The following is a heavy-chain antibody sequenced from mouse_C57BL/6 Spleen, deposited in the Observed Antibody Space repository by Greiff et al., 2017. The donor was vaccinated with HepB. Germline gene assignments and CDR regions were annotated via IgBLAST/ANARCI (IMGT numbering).Heavy chain of an antibody. D-gene: IGHD3-2*02. CDR3: ASGVQLMLPYFDY. CDR1: GYTFTSYW. V-gene: IGHV1-55*01. J-gene: IGHJ2*01. Sequence: VQLQQSGAELVKPGASVKMSCKASGYTFTSYWITWVKQRPGQGLEWIGDIYPGSGSTNYNEKFKSKATLTVDTSSSTAYIQLSSLPSEDSAVYYCASGVQLMLPYFDYWGQGTTLTVSS. CDR2: IYPGSGST.